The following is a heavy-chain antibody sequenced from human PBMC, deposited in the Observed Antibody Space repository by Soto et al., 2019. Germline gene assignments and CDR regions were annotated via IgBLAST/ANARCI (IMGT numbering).Heavy chain of an antibody. D-gene: IGHD3-10*01. CDR2: ISYDGSNK. V-gene: IGHV3-30*18. CDR3: AKDSSSGRSD. CDR1: GFTVSSYG. Sequence: QVQLVESGGGVVQPGRSLRLSCAASGFTVSSYGMHWVRQAPGKGLDWVAVISYDGSNKYYADSVKGRFTISRDNSKNTLYLQMNSLRAEDTAVYYCAKDSSSGRSDWGQGTLVTVSS. J-gene: IGHJ4*02.